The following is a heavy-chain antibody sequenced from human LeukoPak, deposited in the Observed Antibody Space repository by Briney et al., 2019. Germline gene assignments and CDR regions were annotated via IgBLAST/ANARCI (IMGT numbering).Heavy chain of an antibody. V-gene: IGHV4-38-2*02. CDR3: ARWSSSQRTNWFDP. J-gene: IGHJ5*02. D-gene: IGHD6-6*01. Sequence: SENLSLTCTVSGYSISSGYYWGWIRQPPGKGLEWIGSIYHSGSTYYNPSLKSRVTISVDTSKNQFSLKLSSVTAADTAVYYCARWSSSQRTNWFDPWGQGTLVTVSS. CDR2: IYHSGST. CDR1: GYSISSGYY.